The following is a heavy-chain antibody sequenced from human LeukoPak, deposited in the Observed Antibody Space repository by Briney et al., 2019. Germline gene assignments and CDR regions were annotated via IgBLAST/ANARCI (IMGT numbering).Heavy chain of an antibody. Sequence: HPGRFLRLSCAASGFTFSSYAMHWVRQAPGKGLEWVAVISYDGSNKYYADSVKGRFTISRDNSKNTLYLQMNSLRVEDTAIYYCAKEGQRGSYGVYDDYHWGQGTLVTVSS. CDR3: AKEGQRGSYGVYDDYH. CDR1: GFTFSSYA. J-gene: IGHJ5*02. V-gene: IGHV3-30-3*01. D-gene: IGHD5/OR15-5a*01. CDR2: ISYDGSNK.